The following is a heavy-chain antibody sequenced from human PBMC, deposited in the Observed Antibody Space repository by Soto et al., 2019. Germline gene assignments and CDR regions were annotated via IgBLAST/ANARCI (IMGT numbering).Heavy chain of an antibody. CDR3: ARGVDAGVDV. CDR1: GYTFTTYD. D-gene: IGHD1-1*01. J-gene: IGHJ6*02. CDR2: MSPNSGAT. Sequence: QVQLVQSGAEVTKPGASVKVSCKASGYTFTTYDINWVRQATGQGLEWLGWMSPNSGATGYAQKFQGRVTMTRDTSISTAYMELSNLSSEDTAMYFCARGVDAGVDVWGQGTTVTVSS. V-gene: IGHV1-8*01.